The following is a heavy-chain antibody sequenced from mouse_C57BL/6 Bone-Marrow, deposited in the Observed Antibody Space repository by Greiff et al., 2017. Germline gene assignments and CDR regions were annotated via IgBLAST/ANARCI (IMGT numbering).Heavy chain of an antibody. V-gene: IGHV1-64*01. CDR3: ARIGTTAFYAMDY. CDR1: GYTFTSYW. Sequence: QVQLQQPGAELVKPGASVKLSCKASGYTFTSYWMHWVKQRPGQGLEWIGMIHPTSGSTNYNEKFKSKATLTVDKSSSAAYMQLSSLTSEDSAVYYCARIGTTAFYAMDYWGQGTSVTVSS. D-gene: IGHD1-2*01. J-gene: IGHJ4*01. CDR2: IHPTSGST.